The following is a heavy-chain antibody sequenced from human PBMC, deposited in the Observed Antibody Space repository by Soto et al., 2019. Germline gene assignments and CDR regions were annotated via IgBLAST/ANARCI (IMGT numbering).Heavy chain of an antibody. V-gene: IGHV4-31*01. CDR2: TFYRAST. J-gene: IGHJ4*02. CDR1: GVSITRVGYY. Sequence: QVRLQESGPGQLRPSDTLSLTCTASGVSITRVGYYWSWVRHHPGKGLEWIGTTFYRASTFYNPSLKIAASISLDTSKNQFSLNVSSVTDADTAVYYCASPLMVRGVIEFDHWGPGIQVTVSS. D-gene: IGHD3-10*01. CDR3: ASPLMVRGVIEFDH.